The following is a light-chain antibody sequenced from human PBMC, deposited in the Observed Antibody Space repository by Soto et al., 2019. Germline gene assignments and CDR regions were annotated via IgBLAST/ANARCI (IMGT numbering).Light chain of an antibody. CDR1: SSDVGGYNY. Sequence: QSALTQPASVSGSPGQSITISCTGTSSDVGGYNYVSWYQQYPGKAPKVMIFDVSNRPSGVSDRFSGSKSGNTAFLTISGLQAEDEADYNCSSYTSSSTRLFGGGTKLTVL. V-gene: IGLV2-14*01. J-gene: IGLJ3*02. CDR2: DVS. CDR3: SSYTSSSTRL.